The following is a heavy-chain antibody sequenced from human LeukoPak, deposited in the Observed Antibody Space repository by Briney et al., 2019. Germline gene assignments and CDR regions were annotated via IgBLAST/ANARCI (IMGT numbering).Heavy chain of an antibody. Sequence: GGSLRLSCAASGFTVSSNYMSWVRQAPGKGLEWVSVIYSGGSTYYADSVKGRFTISRDNSKNTLYLQMNSLRAEDTAVYYCARDRGPSGSGQQLVPDDAFDIWGQGTMVTVSS. D-gene: IGHD6-13*01. CDR1: GFTVSSNY. V-gene: IGHV3-53*01. CDR2: IYSGGST. J-gene: IGHJ3*02. CDR3: ARDRGPSGSGQQLVPDDAFDI.